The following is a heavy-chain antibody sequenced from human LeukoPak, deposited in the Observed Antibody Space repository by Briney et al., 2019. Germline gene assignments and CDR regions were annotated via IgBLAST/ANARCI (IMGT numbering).Heavy chain of an antibody. CDR1: GGTFNTYA. V-gene: IGHV1-69*04. CDR3: ARRGDWGHFDY. J-gene: IGHJ4*02. CDR2: IIPFLGVV. Sequence: SVTVSCKASGGTFNTYALSWVRQAPGQGLQWMGRIIPFLGVVKYAQKFQGRVTITADKSTSIAYMELSSLRSEDTAVYYCARRGDWGHFDYWGQGTRVTVSS. D-gene: IGHD3-16*01.